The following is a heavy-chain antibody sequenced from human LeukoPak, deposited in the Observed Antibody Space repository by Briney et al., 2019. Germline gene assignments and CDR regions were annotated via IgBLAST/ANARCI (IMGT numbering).Heavy chain of an antibody. Sequence: GWSLRLSCVASGXTFSNYDMNWVRQVQGKGLESVSYIGNSGSSKYYVDSVKGRFTISRDNAKNSLYLQMNSLRAEDTAVYYCASLTVTGGSLSDYWGQGTLVTVSS. CDR2: IGNSGSSK. CDR1: GXTFSNYD. CDR3: ASLTVTGGSLSDY. J-gene: IGHJ4*01. D-gene: IGHD2-15*01. V-gene: IGHV3-48*03.